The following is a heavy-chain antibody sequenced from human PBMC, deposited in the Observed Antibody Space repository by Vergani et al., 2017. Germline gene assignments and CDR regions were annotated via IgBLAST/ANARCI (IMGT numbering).Heavy chain of an antibody. CDR2: ISSSSSYI. J-gene: IGHJ6*02. CDR1: GFTFSSHS. V-gene: IGHV3-21*01. D-gene: IGHD2-15*01. CDR3: ARENWRYCSGSSCYSGFGMDV. Sequence: EVQLVESGGGLVKPGGSLRLSCAASGFTFSSHSMNWVRQAPGKGLEWVSSISSSSSYIYYADSVKGRITISRDNAKNSLYLQMNSLRAEDTGVYYCARENWRYCSGSSCYSGFGMDVWGQGTTVTVSS.